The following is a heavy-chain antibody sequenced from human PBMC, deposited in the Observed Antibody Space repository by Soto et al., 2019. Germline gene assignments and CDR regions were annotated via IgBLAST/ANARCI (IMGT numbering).Heavy chain of an antibody. CDR2: IYWRDDK. V-gene: IGHV2-5*01. D-gene: IGHD3-10*01. J-gene: IGHJ3*01. Sequence: QITLKESGPTLVKPTQTLTLTCSFSGLSLTTGGVGVGWIRQPPGKAPEWLAVIYWRDDKRYSPSLRNRLTITKDTSKDLVVLTLTNMGPVDTATYYCTSWFGRHLPGHDPFDVWGPGTMVTVSS. CDR3: TSWFGRHLPGHDPFDV. CDR1: GLSLTTGGVG.